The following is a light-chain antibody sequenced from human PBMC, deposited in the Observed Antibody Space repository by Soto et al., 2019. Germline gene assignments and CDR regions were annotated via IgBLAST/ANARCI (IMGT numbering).Light chain of an antibody. V-gene: IGKV3-15*01. Sequence: EIVMTQSPDTLSVSPGERATLSCRASQSVSTNLAWYQQKPGQAPRLLIYGASTRATGIPARFSGSGSGTHFTLTISTLQSEDFAVYHCQQYNNWPSTLAQGTTLEIK. CDR3: QQYNNWPST. CDR2: GAS. J-gene: IGKJ2*01. CDR1: QSVSTN.